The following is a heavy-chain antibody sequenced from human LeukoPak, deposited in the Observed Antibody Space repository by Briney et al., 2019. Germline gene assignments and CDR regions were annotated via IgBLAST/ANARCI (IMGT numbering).Heavy chain of an antibody. J-gene: IGHJ4*02. CDR3: AISGYDSSGRNIDY. Sequence: SETLSLTCTVSGGSISSSSYYWGWIRQPQGKGLEGIGSIYYSGSTYYNPSLNSRATISVDTSKNQFSLKLSSVTAADTAVYYCAISGYDSSGRNIDYWGQGTLVTVSS. V-gene: IGHV4-39*01. CDR2: IYYSGST. D-gene: IGHD3-22*01. CDR1: GGSISSSSYY.